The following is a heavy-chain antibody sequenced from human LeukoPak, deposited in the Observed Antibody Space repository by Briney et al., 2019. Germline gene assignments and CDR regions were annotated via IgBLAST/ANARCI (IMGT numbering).Heavy chain of an antibody. Sequence: PSETLSLTCTVSGGSISSSSYYWGWIRQPPGKGLEWIGSIYYSGSTYYSPSLKSRVTISVDTSKNQFSLKLSSVTAADTAVYYCARLGGIGTIYGTGDYWGQGTLVTVSS. CDR3: ARLGGIGTIYGTGDY. J-gene: IGHJ4*02. V-gene: IGHV4-39*01. CDR1: GGSISSSSYY. D-gene: IGHD3-9*01. CDR2: IYYSGST.